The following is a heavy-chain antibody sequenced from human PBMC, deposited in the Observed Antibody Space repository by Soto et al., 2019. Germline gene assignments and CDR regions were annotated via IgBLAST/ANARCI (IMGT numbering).Heavy chain of an antibody. D-gene: IGHD6-19*01. J-gene: IGHJ4*02. V-gene: IGHV4-39*01. Sequence: QLQVQESGPGLVKPSETLSLTCTVSGGSISSSSYYWGWIRQPPGKGLEWIGSISYSGTTYYNPSLKSRVTISVDTSKKQFSLKLSSVTAADTAVYYCARQYSSGRGYFDYWGQGTLVTVSS. CDR1: GGSISSSSYY. CDR3: ARQYSSGRGYFDY. CDR2: ISYSGTT.